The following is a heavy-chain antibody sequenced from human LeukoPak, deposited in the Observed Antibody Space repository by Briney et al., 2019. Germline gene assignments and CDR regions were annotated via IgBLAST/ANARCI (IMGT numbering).Heavy chain of an antibody. J-gene: IGHJ4*02. CDR3: AKGQAYSGSYYFDY. Sequence: PGGSLRLSCAASGFTFSSYGMHWVRQAPGKGLEWVAVISYDGSNKYYADSVKGRFTISRDNSKNTLYLQMNSLRAEDTAVYYCAKGQAYSGSYYFDYWGQGTLVTVSS. CDR2: ISYDGSNK. CDR1: GFTFSSYG. D-gene: IGHD1-26*01. V-gene: IGHV3-30*18.